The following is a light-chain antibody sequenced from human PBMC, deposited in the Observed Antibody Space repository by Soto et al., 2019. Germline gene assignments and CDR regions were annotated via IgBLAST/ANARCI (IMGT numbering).Light chain of an antibody. V-gene: IGKV1-33*01. CDR3: QQSDLLPLT. CDR1: HDITHY. CDR2: DAS. Sequence: QMTQSPSSLSASIGDRVTITCQASHDITHYLNWYQQRPGEAPKLLIYDASKLESGVPPRFSGRGSVTDFTLTISSLQPDDFATYFCQQSDLLPLTFGGGTKVEI. J-gene: IGKJ4*01.